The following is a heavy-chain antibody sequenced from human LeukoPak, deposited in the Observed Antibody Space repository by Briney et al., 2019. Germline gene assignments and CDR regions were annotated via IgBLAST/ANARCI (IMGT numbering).Heavy chain of an antibody. V-gene: IGHV3-21*04. CDR1: GFTFSSYS. CDR2: ISSSSSYI. J-gene: IGHJ4*02. Sequence: PGGSLRLSCAASGFTFSSYSMNWVRQAPGKGLEWVSSISSSSSYIYYADSVKGRFTISRDNAKNSLYLQMNSLRAEDTALYYCAKDIYSSSWYYFDYWGQGTLATVSS. D-gene: IGHD6-13*01. CDR3: AKDIYSSSWYYFDY.